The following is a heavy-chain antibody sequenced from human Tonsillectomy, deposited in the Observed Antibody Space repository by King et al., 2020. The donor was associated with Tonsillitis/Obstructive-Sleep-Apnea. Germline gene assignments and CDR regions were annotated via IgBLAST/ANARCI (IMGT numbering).Heavy chain of an antibody. CDR2: IYSGGST. CDR1: GFTVSSNY. Sequence: VQLVESGGGLIQPGGSLRLSCAASGFTVSSNYMSWVRQAPGKGLEWVSVIYSGGSTYYADSVKGRFTISRDNPKNTLYLQMNSLRAEDTAVYYCASRPYYDSSGYFDAFDIWGQGTMVTVSS. J-gene: IGHJ3*02. CDR3: ASRPYYDSSGYFDAFDI. D-gene: IGHD3-22*01. V-gene: IGHV3-53*01.